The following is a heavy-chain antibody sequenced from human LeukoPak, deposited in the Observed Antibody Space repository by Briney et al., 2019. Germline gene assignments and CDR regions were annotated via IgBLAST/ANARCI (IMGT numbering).Heavy chain of an antibody. V-gene: IGHV4-61*02. CDR3: ARAGGLGTYYPNWFDP. CDR1: GGSIRSDNYS. J-gene: IGHJ5*02. CDR2: IYTSGST. D-gene: IGHD3-10*01. Sequence: PSETLSLTCTVSGGSIRSDNYSWRWVRQPAGKGLEWIGRIYTSGSTNYNPSLKSRVTISVDTSKNQFSLKLNSVTAADTAFYYCARAGGLGTYYPNWFDPWGQGTLVTVSS.